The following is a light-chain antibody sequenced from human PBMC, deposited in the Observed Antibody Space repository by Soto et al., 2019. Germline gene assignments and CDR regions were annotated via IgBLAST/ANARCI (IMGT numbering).Light chain of an antibody. CDR2: GAS. CDR1: QSVTTSY. J-gene: IGKJ2*01. Sequence: EVVLTQSPGTLSLSPGERATLSCRASQSVTTSYLTWYQQKPGQAPRLLIYGASSRATGIPDRFSGSGSGTDFTLTISSLEPEDFAVYYCHQYGSSVGQGTKLEIK. V-gene: IGKV3-20*01. CDR3: HQYGSS.